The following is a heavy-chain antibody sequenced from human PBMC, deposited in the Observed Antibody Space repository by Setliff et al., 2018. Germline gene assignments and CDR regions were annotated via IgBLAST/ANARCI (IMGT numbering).Heavy chain of an antibody. J-gene: IGHJ4*02. D-gene: IGHD5-12*01. CDR3: ARCFPFLSGYDRGAFDS. CDR2: ISGYNGDT. V-gene: IGHV1-18*03. CDR1: GYTFTSYG. Sequence: ASVKVSCKASGYTFTSYGINWVRQAPGQRLEWVGWISGYNGDTNYAQKFQGRVTMTTDRSTRTAYMELRSLISDDMAVYYCARCFPFLSGYDRGAFDSWGQGTLVT.